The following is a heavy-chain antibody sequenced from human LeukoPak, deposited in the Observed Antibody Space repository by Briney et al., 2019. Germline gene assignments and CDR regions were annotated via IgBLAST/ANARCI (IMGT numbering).Heavy chain of an antibody. Sequence: PSETLSLTCTVSGGSISSYYWSWIRQTPGKGLEWIGYIYYSGSTNYNPSLKSRVTISVDTSKNQFSLKLSSVTAADTAVYYCARVYYSSSYDYWYFDLWGRGTLVTVSS. D-gene: IGHD6-13*01. CDR3: ARVYYSSSYDYWYFDL. V-gene: IGHV4-59*01. CDR1: GGSISSYY. J-gene: IGHJ2*01. CDR2: IYYSGST.